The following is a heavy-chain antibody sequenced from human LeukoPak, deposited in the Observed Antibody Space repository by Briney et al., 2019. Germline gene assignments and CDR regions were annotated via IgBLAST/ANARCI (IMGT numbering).Heavy chain of an antibody. V-gene: IGHV3-30*19. D-gene: IGHD6-13*01. CDR3: ARDQGQQLAIDY. Sequence: GGSLRLSCAASGFTFSSYGMHWVRQAPGKGLEWVAVIWYDGSNKYYADSVKGRFTISRDNSKNTLYLQMNSLRAEDTAVYYCARDQGQQLAIDYWGQGTLVTVSS. J-gene: IGHJ4*02. CDR1: GFTFSSYG. CDR2: IWYDGSNK.